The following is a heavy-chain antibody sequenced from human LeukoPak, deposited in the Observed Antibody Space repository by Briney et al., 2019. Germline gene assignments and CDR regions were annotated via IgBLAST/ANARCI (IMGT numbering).Heavy chain of an antibody. CDR1: GFTFSSYA. CDR2: ISYDGSKT. Sequence: HPGGSLRLSCAASGFTFSSYAMHWVRQAPGKGLEWVAIISYDGSKTYYADSVKGRFTISRDNSKNTLYLQMNRLRVEDTTIYYCARDPHYDFWTGVHMDVWGKGTTVTVSS. V-gene: IGHV3-30*04. CDR3: ARDPHYDFWTGVHMDV. D-gene: IGHD3-3*01. J-gene: IGHJ6*03.